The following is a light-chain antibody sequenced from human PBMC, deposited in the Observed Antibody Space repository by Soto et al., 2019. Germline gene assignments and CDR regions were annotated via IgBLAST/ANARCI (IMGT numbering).Light chain of an antibody. CDR1: QDINSW. Sequence: DVQMTQSPSSLSASVGDRVTITCRASQDINSWLSWYQQKPEKAPKSLIHAASSLQTGVPSRFRGSGSGTDVTLTISSLKPEDSATYYCQQDNIYPLTFGGGTKVEIK. J-gene: IGKJ4*01. CDR3: QQDNIYPLT. CDR2: AAS. V-gene: IGKV1D-16*01.